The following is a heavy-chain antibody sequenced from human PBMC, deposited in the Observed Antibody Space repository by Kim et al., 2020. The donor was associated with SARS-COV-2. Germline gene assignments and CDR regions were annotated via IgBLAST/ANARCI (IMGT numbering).Heavy chain of an antibody. CDR1: GGSFSGYY. V-gene: IGHV4-34*01. CDR3: ARVLHPLSGNEEDY. CDR2: INHSGST. Sequence: SETLSLTRAVYGGSFSGYYWSWIRQPPGKGLEWIGEINHSGSTNYNPSLKSRVTISVDTSKNQFSLKLSSVTAADTAVYYCARVLHPLSGNEEDYWGQGTLVTVSS. J-gene: IGHJ4*02. D-gene: IGHD6-25*01.